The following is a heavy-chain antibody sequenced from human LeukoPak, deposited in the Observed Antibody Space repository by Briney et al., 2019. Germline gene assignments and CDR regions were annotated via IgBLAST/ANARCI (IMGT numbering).Heavy chain of an antibody. CDR2: INPNSGGT. Sequence: RASVKVSCKASGYTFTGYYMHWVRQAPGQGLEWMGWINPNSGGTNYAQKFQGWVTMTRDTSTSTAYMELRSLRSDDTAVYYCARDPYLGATMVYWGQGTLVTVSS. J-gene: IGHJ4*02. CDR3: ARDPYLGATMVY. V-gene: IGHV1-2*04. CDR1: GYTFTGYY. D-gene: IGHD1-26*01.